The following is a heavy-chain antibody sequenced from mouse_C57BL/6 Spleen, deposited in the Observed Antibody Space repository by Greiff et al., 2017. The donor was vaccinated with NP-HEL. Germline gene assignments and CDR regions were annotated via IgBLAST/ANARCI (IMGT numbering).Heavy chain of an antibody. Sequence: QVQLQQPGAELVMPGASVKLSCKASGYTFTSYWMHWVKQRPGQGLEWIGEIDPSDSYTNYNQKFKGKSTLTVDKSSSTAYMQLSSLTSEDSAVYYCARGSPYAMDYWGQGTSVIVSS. CDR3: ARGSPYAMDY. CDR2: IDPSDSYT. CDR1: GYTFTSYW. J-gene: IGHJ4*01. V-gene: IGHV1-69*01. D-gene: IGHD6-2*01.